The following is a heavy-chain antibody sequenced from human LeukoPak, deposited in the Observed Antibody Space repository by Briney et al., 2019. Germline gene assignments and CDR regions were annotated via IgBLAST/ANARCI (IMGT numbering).Heavy chain of an antibody. CDR3: VLGPYYCDY. D-gene: IGHD3-10*01. Sequence: GESLKISCKGSGYSFISYWCSWLGQLPGKGLEWMGVIFPGDADTRYSPSFQGEVTISANNSISTSYLQWSSLKAVDTAVYYFVLGPYYCDYWGQGTLVTVSS. V-gene: IGHV5-51*01. CDR1: GYSFISYW. CDR2: IFPGDADT. J-gene: IGHJ4*02.